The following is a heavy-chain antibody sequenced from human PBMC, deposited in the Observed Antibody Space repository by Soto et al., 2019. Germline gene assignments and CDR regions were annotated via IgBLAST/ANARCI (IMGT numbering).Heavy chain of an antibody. CDR2: IAYDGRTK. J-gene: IGHJ4*02. D-gene: IGHD4-4*01. Sequence: QVQLMESGGGVVQPGKSLRLSCVASGFTFQNHAMYWIRQAPGKGLEWVALIAYDGRTKYSDAVRGRFAVSRDNSKSTKYLQMNSLRPEDTAVYYCATSTSVTFDSWGQGALVIVSS. V-gene: IGHV3-30*09. CDR3: ATSTSVTFDS. CDR1: GFTFQNHA.